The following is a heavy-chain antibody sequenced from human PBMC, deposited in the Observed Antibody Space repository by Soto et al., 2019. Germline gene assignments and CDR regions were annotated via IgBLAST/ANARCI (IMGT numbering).Heavy chain of an antibody. V-gene: IGHV2-5*01. CDR1: GFPLSTSGVG. D-gene: IGHD6-13*01. J-gene: IGHJ5*02. CDR2: VYWNDDK. CDR3: AHDSLSSSLSHNGFEP. Sequence: SGPTLVNPTQTLTLTCTFSGFPLSTSGVGVGWVRPPPGKALEWLALVYWNDDKRYSRALKSRITITKDTSKNQVVLTMTNLDPGDTATYYCAHDSLSSSLSHNGFEPWGQGTLVTV.